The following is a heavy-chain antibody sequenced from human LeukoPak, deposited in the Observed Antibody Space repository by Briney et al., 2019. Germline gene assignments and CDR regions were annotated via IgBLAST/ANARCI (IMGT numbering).Heavy chain of an antibody. D-gene: IGHD4/OR15-4a*01. CDR2: IYYSGST. V-gene: IGHV4-59*01. Sequence: PSETLSLTCTVSGGSISSYYWSWIRQPPGKGLEWIGYIYYSGSTNYNPSLKSRVTISVDTSKNQFSLKLSSVTAADTAVYYCARVLGAAYYYYGMDVWGQGTTVTVSS. CDR1: GGSISSYY. J-gene: IGHJ6*02. CDR3: ARVLGAAYYYYGMDV.